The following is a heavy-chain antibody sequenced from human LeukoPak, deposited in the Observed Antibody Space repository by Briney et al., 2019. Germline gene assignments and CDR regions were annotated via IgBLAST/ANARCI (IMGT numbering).Heavy chain of an antibody. CDR2: VSGSGGST. CDR3: AKEQSRSGYSYGTIGY. J-gene: IGHJ4*02. Sequence: GGSLRLSCAASGFTFNNYAMNWVRQAPGKGLEWVSGVSGSGGSTYYADSVKGRFTISRDNSKNTLYLQMNTLRAEDTAVYYCAKEQSRSGYSYGTIGYWGQGTLVTVSS. CDR1: GFTFNNYA. D-gene: IGHD5-18*01. V-gene: IGHV3-23*01.